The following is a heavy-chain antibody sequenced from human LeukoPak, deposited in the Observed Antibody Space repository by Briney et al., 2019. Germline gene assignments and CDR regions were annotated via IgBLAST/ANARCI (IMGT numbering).Heavy chain of an antibody. CDR2: INYSGSS. D-gene: IGHD6-13*01. CDR1: GGSLSGYY. V-gene: IGHV4-34*01. J-gene: IGHJ4*02. Sequence: SETLSLTCAVYGGSLSGYYWSWIRQPPGKGLEWIGEINYSGSSNYNPSLKSRVTISVDTSKNQFSLKLSSVTAADTAVYYCALDRIAAADIVYWGQGTLVTVSS. CDR3: ALDRIAAADIVY.